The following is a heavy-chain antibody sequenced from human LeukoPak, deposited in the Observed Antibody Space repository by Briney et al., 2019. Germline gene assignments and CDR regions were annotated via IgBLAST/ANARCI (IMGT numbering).Heavy chain of an antibody. CDR3: ARADSFGYMDV. J-gene: IGHJ6*03. V-gene: IGHV4-34*01. D-gene: IGHD3-22*01. Sequence: SETLSLTCAVYGGSFSGYYWSWIRQPPGKGLEWIGEINHSGSTNYNPSLKSRVTISVDTSKNQFSLKLSSVTAADTAVYYCARADSFGYMDVWGKGTTVTISS. CDR2: INHSGST. CDR1: GGSFSGYY.